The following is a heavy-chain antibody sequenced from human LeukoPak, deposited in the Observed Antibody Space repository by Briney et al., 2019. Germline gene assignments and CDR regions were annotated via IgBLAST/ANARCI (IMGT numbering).Heavy chain of an antibody. J-gene: IGHJ3*02. Sequence: ASVKVSCKASDYTFTSYGFSWVRQAPGQGLEWMGWISAYNGYTNYAQNLQGRVTMTTGTSTSTAYMELRSLRSDDTAVYYCARAYLTLGYCSSTSCYPHAFDIWGQGTMVTVSS. CDR2: ISAYNGYT. D-gene: IGHD2-2*01. CDR3: ARAYLTLGYCSSTSCYPHAFDI. V-gene: IGHV1-18*01. CDR1: DYTFTSYG.